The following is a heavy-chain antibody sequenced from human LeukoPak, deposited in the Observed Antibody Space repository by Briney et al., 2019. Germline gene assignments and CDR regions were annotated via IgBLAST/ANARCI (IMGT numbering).Heavy chain of an antibody. Sequence: GGSLRLSCAASGFSFSTSWMHWVRQVPGKGLVWVSLINSDASSTTYAHSVKGRFTISRDNAKNTVYLQMNSLRPEDTAVYYCARDRFYIPDVWGKGTTVTVSS. V-gene: IGHV3-74*03. D-gene: IGHD3-10*01. CDR3: ARDRFYIPDV. CDR2: INSDASST. J-gene: IGHJ6*04. CDR1: GFSFSTSW.